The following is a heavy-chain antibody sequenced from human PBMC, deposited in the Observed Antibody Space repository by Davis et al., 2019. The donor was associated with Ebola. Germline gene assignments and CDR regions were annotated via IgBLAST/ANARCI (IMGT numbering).Heavy chain of an antibody. CDR2: ISYDGSHK. CDR3: ARDRTVVSAILYLFGMDV. J-gene: IGHJ6*04. CDR1: GFTSSSYW. V-gene: IGHV3-30-3*01. Sequence: GGSLRLSCAASGFTSSSYWMSWVRQAPGKGLEWVAVISYDGSHKYYADSVKGRFTISRDNSKNTLYLQMNSLRVEDTAVYYCARDRTVVSAILYLFGMDVWGKGTTVTVSS. D-gene: IGHD3-22*01.